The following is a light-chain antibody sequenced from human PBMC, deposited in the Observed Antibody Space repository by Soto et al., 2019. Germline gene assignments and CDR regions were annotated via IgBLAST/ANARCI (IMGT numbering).Light chain of an antibody. V-gene: IGLV1-44*01. CDR1: SSNIGRNS. J-gene: IGLJ3*02. CDR2: GNN. Sequence: QSVLTQAPSVSGTPGQRVTITCSGSSSNIGRNSVNWYQHLPGTAPKLLTHGNNHRPSGVPDRFSGSKSGTSASLAISGLQSEDEADYYCAAWDDSLNGPVFGGGTKLTVL. CDR3: AAWDDSLNGPV.